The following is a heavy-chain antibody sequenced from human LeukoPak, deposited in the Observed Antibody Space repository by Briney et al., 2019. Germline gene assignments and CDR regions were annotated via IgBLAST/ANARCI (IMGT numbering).Heavy chain of an antibody. Sequence: SETLSLTCSVSIGSISSSKWWSWVRQSPVKGLEWIGEIYLYGTTNYNPSFTSRVTISVDTSKNQFSLKLSSVTAADTAVYYCARDRGPEQRPVAGSYYYYYYMDVWGKGTTVTVSS. CDR2: IYLYGTT. J-gene: IGHJ6*03. D-gene: IGHD6-19*01. V-gene: IGHV4-4*02. CDR1: IGSISSSKW. CDR3: ARDRGPEQRPVAGSYYYYYYMDV.